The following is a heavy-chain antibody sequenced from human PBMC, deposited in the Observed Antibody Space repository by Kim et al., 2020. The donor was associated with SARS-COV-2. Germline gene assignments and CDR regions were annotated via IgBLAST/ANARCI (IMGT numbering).Heavy chain of an antibody. V-gene: IGHV4-59*01. CDR3: ARDLIRWFGPMSYYYGMDV. J-gene: IGHJ6*02. D-gene: IGHD3-10*01. CDR1: GGSISSYY. Sequence: SETLSLTCTVSGGSISSYYWSWIRQPPGKGLEWIGYIYYSGSTNYNPSLKSRVTISVDTSKNQFSLKLSSVTAADTAVYYCARDLIRWFGPMSYYYGMDVWGQGTTVTVSS. CDR2: IYYSGST.